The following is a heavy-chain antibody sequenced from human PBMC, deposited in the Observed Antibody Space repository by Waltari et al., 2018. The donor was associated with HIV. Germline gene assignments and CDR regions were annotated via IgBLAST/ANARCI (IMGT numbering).Heavy chain of an antibody. CDR3: ARDLGSSSWYNYYYGMDV. J-gene: IGHJ6*02. Sequence: EVKLVQCGGGFIQPGGSLIRTCAVSGFTVLSNHMRSARQAPGKGLEWVSVIYSGGNTYYADSVKGRFTISRDNSKNTLYLQLNSLRAEDSAVYYCARDLGSSSWYNYYYGMDVWGQGTTVTVSS. CDR2: IYSGGNT. D-gene: IGHD6-13*01. V-gene: IGHV3-53*01. CDR1: GFTVLSNH.